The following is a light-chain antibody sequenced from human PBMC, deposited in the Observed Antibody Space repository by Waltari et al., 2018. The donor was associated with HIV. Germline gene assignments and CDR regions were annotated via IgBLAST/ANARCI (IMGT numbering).Light chain of an antibody. CDR3: QSFDSNKHGV. CDR2: DDN. J-gene: IGLJ3*02. V-gene: IGLV6-57*03. CDR1: SGTIASNY. Sequence: NFILTQPHSVSGSPGKTVTISCTRTSGTIASNYVHWFQQRPGRAPTTVLYDDNHRPSAGTDRFSGTIDRSSNSASLMISGLQTEDEADYYCQSFDSNKHGVFGGGTKLTVL.